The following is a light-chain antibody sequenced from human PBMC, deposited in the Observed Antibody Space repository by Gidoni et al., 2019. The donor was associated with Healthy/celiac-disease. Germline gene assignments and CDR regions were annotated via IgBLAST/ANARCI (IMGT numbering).Light chain of an antibody. Sequence: DIQMTHSPASLSASVGDRVTITCRGSQSFSSYLNWCEQKPEKATKRLIYAVSSLQSGVPSRFSGSRSRGDFSLTISSLQPEDFATYYCQQCYSTPMYTFGQGTKLEIK. CDR2: AVS. J-gene: IGKJ2*01. V-gene: IGKV1-39*01. CDR1: QSFSSY. CDR3: QQCYSTPMYT.